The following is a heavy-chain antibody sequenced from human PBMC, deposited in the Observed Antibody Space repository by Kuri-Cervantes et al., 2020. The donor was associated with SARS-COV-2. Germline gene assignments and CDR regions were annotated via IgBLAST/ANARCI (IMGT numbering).Heavy chain of an antibody. D-gene: IGHD6-13*01. J-gene: IGHJ6*03. CDR1: GGSISSGGNY. Sequence: LRLSCTVSGGSISSGGNYWNWIRQPPGKGLEWIGHIYHSGSTEYNPFLKSRVIMSVDRSKNHFSLRLSSVTAADTAVYYCARCLAAAGSPPPAYYYYMDVWGKGTTVTVSS. CDR2: IYHSGST. V-gene: IGHV4-30-2*01. CDR3: ARCLAAAGSPPPAYYYYMDV.